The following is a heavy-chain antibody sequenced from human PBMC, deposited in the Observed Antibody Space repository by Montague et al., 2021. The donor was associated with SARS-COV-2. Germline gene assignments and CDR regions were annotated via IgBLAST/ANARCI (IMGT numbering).Heavy chain of an antibody. CDR1: GFTFSSYG. CDR2: IWYDGSNK. J-gene: IGHJ3*02. V-gene: IGHV3-33*01. D-gene: IGHD1-7*01. CDR3: AREGNYSTGGAFDI. Sequence: SLRLSCAASGFTFSSYGMHWVRQAPGKGLEWVAVIWYDGSNKYYADSVKGRFTISRDNSKNTLHLQMNSLRAEDTAVYYCAREGNYSTGGAFDIWGQGTMVTVSS.